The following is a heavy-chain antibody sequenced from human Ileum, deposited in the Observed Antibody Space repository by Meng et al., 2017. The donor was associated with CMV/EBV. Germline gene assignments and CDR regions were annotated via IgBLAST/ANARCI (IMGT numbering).Heavy chain of an antibody. Sequence: GGSLRLSCAASGFTFSNYVMRWVRQAPGKGLEWVSTVSVRGGDTYYADSVKGRFTVSRDNSKNTLYLQMNSLRAEDTAVYYCSKNLKGGYCTRTSCFPLGMDVWGQGTTVTVSS. CDR1: GFTFSNYV. CDR3: SKNLKGGYCTRTSCFPLGMDV. CDR2: VSVRGGDT. V-gene: IGHV3-23*01. D-gene: IGHD2-2*01. J-gene: IGHJ6*02.